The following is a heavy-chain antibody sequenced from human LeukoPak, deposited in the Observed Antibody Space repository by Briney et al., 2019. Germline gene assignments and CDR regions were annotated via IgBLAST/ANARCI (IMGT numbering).Heavy chain of an antibody. CDR1: GFTFSNYW. CDR3: SRVTYWGIAAY. D-gene: IGHD6-13*01. J-gene: IGHJ4*02. Sequence: HPGGSLRLSCAASGFTFSNYWMSWVRQPPGKGLEWVSYISGSGSNIYYADSVKGRFTISRDNAKNSLYLQVNSLRAEDTAFYYCSRVTYWGIAAYWGQGTLVTVSS. CDR2: ISGSGSNI. V-gene: IGHV3-48*03.